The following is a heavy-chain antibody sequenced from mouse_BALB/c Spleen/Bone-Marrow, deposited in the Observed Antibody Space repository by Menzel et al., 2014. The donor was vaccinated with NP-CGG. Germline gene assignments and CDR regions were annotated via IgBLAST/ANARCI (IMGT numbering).Heavy chain of an antibody. V-gene: IGHV1-54*01. CDR3: ARRIYYAMGY. CDR1: GYAFTNYL. J-gene: IGHJ2*01. Sequence: VQGVESGAELVRPGTSVKVSCKASGYAFTNYLIEWVKQRPGQGLEWIGVLNPGSGGTNYNEKFKGKATLTADKSSSTAYVQLSSLTSDDSAVYFCARRIYYAMGYWGQGTTLTVSS. D-gene: IGHD2-1*01. CDR2: LNPGSGGT.